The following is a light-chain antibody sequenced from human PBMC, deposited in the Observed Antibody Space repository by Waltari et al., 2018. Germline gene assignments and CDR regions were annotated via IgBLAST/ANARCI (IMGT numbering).Light chain of an antibody. CDR1: QSLLHSNGYNY. CDR2: LGS. J-gene: IGKJ1*01. Sequence: DIVMTQSPLSLPVTPGEPASIPCRSSQSLLHSNGYNYLAWYVQKAGQSPQLLLHLGSNRASGVPDRFSGSGSGTDFTLKISRVEAEDVGVYYCMQALQTPWTFGQGTKVEMK. V-gene: IGKV2-28*01. CDR3: MQALQTPWT.